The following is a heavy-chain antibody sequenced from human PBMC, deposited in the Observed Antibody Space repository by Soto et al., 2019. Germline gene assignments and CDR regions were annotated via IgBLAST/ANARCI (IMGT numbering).Heavy chain of an antibody. CDR2: IVVGSGNT. Sequence: ASVKVSCKASGFTFTSSAVQWVRQARGQRLEWIGWIVVGSGNTNYAQKFQERVTITRDMSTSTAYMELSSLRSEDTAVYYCAAPVGGAIIIVEYYYGMDVWGQGTTVTVSS. D-gene: IGHD3-10*01. CDR3: AAPVGGAIIIVEYYYGMDV. CDR1: GFTFTSSA. J-gene: IGHJ6*02. V-gene: IGHV1-58*01.